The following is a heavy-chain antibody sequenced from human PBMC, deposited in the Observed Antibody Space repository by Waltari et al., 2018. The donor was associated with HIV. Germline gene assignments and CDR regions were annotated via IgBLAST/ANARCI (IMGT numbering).Heavy chain of an antibody. J-gene: IGHJ3*02. V-gene: IGHV3-7*01. Sequence: EVQLEESGGGLVQPGGSLRLSCAVSGFTFRRYWMSWGRQAPGKGLEWVANIKQDGSEKHYVDSVKGRFTISRDNAKKSLYLQMNSLRAEDTAVYYCARMGLMVYAIGAFDIWGQGTMVTVSS. CDR3: ARMGLMVYAIGAFDI. CDR2: IKQDGSEK. CDR1: GFTFRRYW. D-gene: IGHD2-8*01.